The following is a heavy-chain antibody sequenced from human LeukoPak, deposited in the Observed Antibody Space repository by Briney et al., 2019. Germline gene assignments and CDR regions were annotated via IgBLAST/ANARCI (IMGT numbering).Heavy chain of an antibody. CDR3: TRDHLA. CDR1: GFTFNNAW. CDR2: IKSKTYGGTT. Sequence: PGGSLRLSCAASGFTFNNAWMSWVRQAPGKGLEWISRIKSKTYGGTTEYAAPVKGRFTISRDDSESTLFLQMDSLTTEDTAVYYCTRDHLAWGQGTLVTVSS. J-gene: IGHJ5*02. V-gene: IGHV3-15*01.